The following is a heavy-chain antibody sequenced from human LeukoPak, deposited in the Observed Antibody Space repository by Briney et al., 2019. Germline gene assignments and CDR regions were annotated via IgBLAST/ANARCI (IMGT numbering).Heavy chain of an antibody. J-gene: IGHJ4*02. CDR3: AREARSSTNYYFDY. CDR1: GFTFSNEA. D-gene: IGHD1-7*01. V-gene: IGHV3-21*01. CDR2: ISSTSSFI. Sequence: PGGSPRLSCAVSGFTFSNEAMGWVRQLRGGGLEWVSSISSTSSFIYYADSVKGRFTISRDDARNSLYLQMNSLRAEDTAVYYCAREARSSTNYYFDYWGQGTLVTVSS.